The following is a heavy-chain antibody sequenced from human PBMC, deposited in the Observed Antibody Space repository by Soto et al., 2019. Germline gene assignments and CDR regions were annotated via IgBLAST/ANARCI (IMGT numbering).Heavy chain of an antibody. Sequence: QVVLLQSGAEVKEPGSSVRVSCKVSGSTFNNFAFSWARQAHGHGPEWMGGIVVISNTADYSQRFQDRVTITADPSTNTLYMELGSLTLEDTAVYYCARAIKRCEVNYYFDYWGQVTLVTVSS. CDR2: IVVISNTA. CDR3: ARAIKRCEVNYYFDY. D-gene: IGHD5-12*01. CDR1: GSTFNNFA. J-gene: IGHJ4*02. V-gene: IGHV1-69*01.